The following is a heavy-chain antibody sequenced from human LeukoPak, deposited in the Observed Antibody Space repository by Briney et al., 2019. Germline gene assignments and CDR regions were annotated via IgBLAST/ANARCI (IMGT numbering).Heavy chain of an antibody. CDR1: GFTFSDEY. J-gene: IGHJ4*02. V-gene: IGHV3-11*03. D-gene: IGHD6-19*01. CDR2: ICNSGSYT. CDR3: AGSRGAGRGAYFDY. Sequence: GGSLRLSCAASGFTFSDEYMSWIRQAPGKGLEWVSYICNSGSYTNYADSVKGLFTISRENATSSIYLQMNSLRAEDTAVYYCAGSRGAGRGAYFDYWGQGNLITVS.